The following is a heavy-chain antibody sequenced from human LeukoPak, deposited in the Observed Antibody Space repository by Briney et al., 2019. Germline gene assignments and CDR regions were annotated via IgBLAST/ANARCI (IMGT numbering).Heavy chain of an antibody. CDR2: INHSGST. CDR1: GGSFSGYY. CDR3: ARGESYGYDY. D-gene: IGHD5-18*01. Sequence: PSETLSLTCAVYGGSFSGYYWSWIRQPPGKGLEWIGEINHSGSTNYNPSLKSRVTISVDTSKNQFSLKLSSVTAADTAVYYCARGESYGYDYWGQGTLVTVSS. J-gene: IGHJ4*02. V-gene: IGHV4-34*01.